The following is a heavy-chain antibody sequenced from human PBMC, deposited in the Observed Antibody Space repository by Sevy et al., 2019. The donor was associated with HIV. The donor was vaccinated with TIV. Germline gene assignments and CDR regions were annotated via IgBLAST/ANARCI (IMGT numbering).Heavy chain of an antibody. Sequence: GGSLRLSCAASGFTFSGSAMHWVRQASGKGLEWVGHIRSKAKNYATAYGGSVKGRLTISRDDSKNTAYLQMNSLKTEDTAVYYCIRRGSPDGRDVFDIWGQGTMVTVS. J-gene: IGHJ3*02. D-gene: IGHD5-12*01. V-gene: IGHV3-73*01. CDR3: IRRGSPDGRDVFDI. CDR1: GFTFSGSA. CDR2: IRSKAKNYAT.